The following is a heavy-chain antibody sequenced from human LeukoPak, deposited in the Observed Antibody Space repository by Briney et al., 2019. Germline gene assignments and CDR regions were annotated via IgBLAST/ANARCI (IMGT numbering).Heavy chain of an antibody. V-gene: IGHV5-51*01. CDR3: ARQYYDVLTGFYIHFDY. CDR2: IYPGDSDT. Sequence: GESLKISCKGSGYSFTSYWIGWVRQMPGKGLEWMGIIYPGDSDTRYSPSFQGQVTISVDKSSSTTYLQWSSLKASDTAIYYCARQYYDVLTGFYIHFDYWGQGTLVTVSS. J-gene: IGHJ4*02. D-gene: IGHD3-9*01. CDR1: GYSFTSYW.